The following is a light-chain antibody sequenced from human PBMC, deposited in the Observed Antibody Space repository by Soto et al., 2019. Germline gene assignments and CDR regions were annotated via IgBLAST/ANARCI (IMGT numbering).Light chain of an antibody. CDR1: QSISTY. CDR2: AAS. V-gene: IGKV1-39*01. CDR3: QQYESFSAT. J-gene: IGKJ1*01. Sequence: DIQMTQSPSSLSASVGNRVTITCRASQSISTYLNWYQKKPGKAPKLLIYAASSLQSGVPSRFSGSGSGTQFTLTISGLQPDDFATYYCQQYESFSATFGPGTKVDIK.